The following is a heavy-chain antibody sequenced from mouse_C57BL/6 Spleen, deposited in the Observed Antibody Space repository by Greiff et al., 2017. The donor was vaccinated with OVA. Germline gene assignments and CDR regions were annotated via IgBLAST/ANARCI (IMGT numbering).Heavy chain of an antibody. Sequence: QVQLQQSGAELVRPGASVTLSCKASGYTFTDYEMHWVKQTPVHGLEWIGAIDPETGGTAYNQKFKGKAILTADKSSSTAYMALRSLTSEDSAVYYCTRALYYGNYVRNWYFDVWGTGTTVTVSS. V-gene: IGHV1-15*01. J-gene: IGHJ1*03. CDR2: IDPETGGT. CDR3: TRALYYGNYVRNWYFDV. CDR1: GYTFTDYE. D-gene: IGHD2-1*01.